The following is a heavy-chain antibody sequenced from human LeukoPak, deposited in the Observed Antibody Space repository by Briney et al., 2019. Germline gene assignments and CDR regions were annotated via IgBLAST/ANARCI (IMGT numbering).Heavy chain of an antibody. D-gene: IGHD1-26*01. CDR1: GFTFSSYG. Sequence: GALRLSCAVSGFTFSSYGMHWVRQAPGKGLEWVAVISYDGSNKYYADSVKGRFTISRDNSKNTLYLQMNSLRAEDTAVYYCAKLVLVGATVFSEGGDYWGQGTLVTVSS. CDR2: ISYDGSNK. J-gene: IGHJ4*02. V-gene: IGHV3-30*18. CDR3: AKLVLVGATVFSEGGDY.